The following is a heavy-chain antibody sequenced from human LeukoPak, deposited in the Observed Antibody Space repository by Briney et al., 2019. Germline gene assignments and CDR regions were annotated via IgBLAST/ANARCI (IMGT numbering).Heavy chain of an antibody. V-gene: IGHV3-73*01. D-gene: IGHD2-2*01. J-gene: IGHJ4*02. CDR1: GFTFSGSA. CDR3: TRWDCTTTGCYPFDY. CDR2: IRDKANSYAT. Sequence: GGSLRLSCAASGFTFSGSAIHWVRQASGKGLEWVGRIRDKANSYATAYIASVKGRFTISRDDSKNTAYLQMSSLKTEDTAVYYCTRWDCTTTGCYPFDYWGQGTLVTASS.